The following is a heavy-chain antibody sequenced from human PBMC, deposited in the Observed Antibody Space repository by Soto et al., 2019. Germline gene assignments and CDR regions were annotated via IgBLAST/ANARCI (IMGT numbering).Heavy chain of an antibody. Sequence: SETLSLTCTVSGGSISSSSYYWGWIRQPPGKGLEWIGSIYYSGSTYYNPSLKSRVTISVDTSKNQFSLKLSSVTAADTAVYYCASPTRTYYGSGSSSRVVMDVWGKGTTVTVSS. D-gene: IGHD3-10*01. J-gene: IGHJ6*04. CDR2: IYYSGST. V-gene: IGHV4-39*01. CDR1: GGSISSSSYY. CDR3: ASPTRTYYGSGSSSRVVMDV.